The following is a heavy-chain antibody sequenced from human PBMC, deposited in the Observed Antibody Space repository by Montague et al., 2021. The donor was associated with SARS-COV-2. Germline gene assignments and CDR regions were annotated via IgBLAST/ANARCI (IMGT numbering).Heavy chain of an antibody. V-gene: IGHV4-59*01. D-gene: IGHD6-19*01. Sequence: SETLSLTCTVSGGSLSTYYWRWIRQPPGKGLEWIGYIFRSGSTNYNPSLKNRVVMSVDTSKNQFSLQLTSVTAADTAVYYCARDRSRSGWDYYFDNWGQGTLVTVSS. CDR1: GGSLSTYY. CDR3: ARDRSRSGWDYYFDN. CDR2: IFRSGST. J-gene: IGHJ4*02.